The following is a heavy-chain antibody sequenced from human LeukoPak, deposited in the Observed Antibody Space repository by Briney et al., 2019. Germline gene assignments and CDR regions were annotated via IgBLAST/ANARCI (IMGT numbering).Heavy chain of an antibody. V-gene: IGHV4-59*08. CDR3: ARRGRGTAAGTGFFDY. J-gene: IGHJ4*02. CDR1: GGSISSYY. Sequence: PSETLSLICTVSGGSISSYYWSWIRQPPGKGLEWIGCIYYSGSTNYNPSLQSRVTISVDTSKNQFSLKLSSVTAADTAVYYCARRGRGTAAGTGFFDYWGQGTLVTVPS. D-gene: IGHD6-13*01. CDR2: IYYSGST.